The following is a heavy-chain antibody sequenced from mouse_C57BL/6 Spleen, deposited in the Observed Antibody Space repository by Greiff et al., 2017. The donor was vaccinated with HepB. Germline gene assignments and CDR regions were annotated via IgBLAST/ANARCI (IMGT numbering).Heavy chain of an antibody. V-gene: IGHV6-6*01. CDR1: GFTFSDAW. CDR2: IRNKANNHAT. J-gene: IGHJ1*03. D-gene: IGHD1-1*01. Sequence: EVMLVESGGGLVQPGGSMKLSCAASGFTFSDAWMDWVRQSPEKGLEWVAEIRNKANNHATYYAESVKGRFTISRDDSKISVYLQMNSLRAEDTGIYYCAPTTVVAHWYFDVWGTGTTVTVSS. CDR3: APTTVVAHWYFDV.